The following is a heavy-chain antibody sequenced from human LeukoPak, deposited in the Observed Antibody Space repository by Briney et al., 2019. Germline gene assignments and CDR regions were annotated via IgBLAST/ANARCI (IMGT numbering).Heavy chain of an antibody. D-gene: IGHD3-3*01. V-gene: IGHV4-30-4*08. J-gene: IGHJ4*02. Sequence: SETLSLTCTVSGASVSSSDYYWGWIRQPPGKGLEYIGYIYYSGTTYYNPSLKSRITMSVDMSANQFSLRLTSVSAADTAVYYCTRAYWIGFHFDSWGQGILVSVSS. CDR3: TRAYWIGFHFDS. CDR2: IYYSGTT. CDR1: GASVSSSDYY.